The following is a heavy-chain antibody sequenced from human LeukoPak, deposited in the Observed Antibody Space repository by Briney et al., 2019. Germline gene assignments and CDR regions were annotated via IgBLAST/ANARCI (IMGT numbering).Heavy chain of an antibody. V-gene: IGHV3-21*01. CDR3: ARSPAAMMDYWYFDL. Sequence: GGSLRLSCAASGFTVSRNYMSWVRQAPGKGLEWVSSISSSSSYIYYADSVKGRFTISRDNAKNSLYLQMNSLRAEDTAVYYCARSPAAMMDYWYFDLWGRGTLVTVSS. J-gene: IGHJ2*01. CDR2: ISSSSSYI. D-gene: IGHD2-2*01. CDR1: GFTVSRNY.